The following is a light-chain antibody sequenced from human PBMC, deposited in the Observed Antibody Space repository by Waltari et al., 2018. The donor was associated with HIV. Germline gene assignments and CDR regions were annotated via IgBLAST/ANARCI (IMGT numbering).Light chain of an antibody. Sequence: HSALTQPASVSGSPGQSITISCTGTSRDVGAYNYVSWYQQHPAKAPELIIYDVTKRPSGFPNRFSGSKSGNTASLTISGLRAEDEADYYCTSYASGSTPCVFGTGTKVTVL. CDR3: TSYASGSTPCV. V-gene: IGLV2-14*03. CDR1: SRDVGAYNY. J-gene: IGLJ1*01. CDR2: DVT.